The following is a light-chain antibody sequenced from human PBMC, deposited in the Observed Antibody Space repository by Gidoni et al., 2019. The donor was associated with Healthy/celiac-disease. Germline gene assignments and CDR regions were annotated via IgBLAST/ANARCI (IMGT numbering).Light chain of an antibody. Sequence: EIVFTQYPATLSLSPGERATLSCRASQSVSSYLAWYQQKPGKAPRLLIYDASNRATGIPARFSGSGSGTDFTLTISSLEPEDFAIYYVHQRSNDPLTFGGGTKVEIK. CDR2: DAS. CDR3: HQRSNDPLT. CDR1: QSVSSY. J-gene: IGKJ4*01. V-gene: IGKV3-11*01.